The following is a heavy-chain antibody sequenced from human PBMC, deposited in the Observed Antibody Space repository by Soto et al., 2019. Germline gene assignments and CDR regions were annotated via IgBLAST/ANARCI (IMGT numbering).Heavy chain of an antibody. CDR2: ISSSSSYI. V-gene: IGHV3-21*01. J-gene: IGHJ4*02. Sequence: GGSLRLSCAASGFTFSSYSMNWVRQAPGKGLEWVSSISSSSSYIYYADSVKGRFTISRDNAKNSLYLQMNSLRAEDTAVYYCARDSSSYTQYYFDYWGQGTLVTVSS. D-gene: IGHD6-19*01. CDR1: GFTFSSYS. CDR3: ARDSSSYTQYYFDY.